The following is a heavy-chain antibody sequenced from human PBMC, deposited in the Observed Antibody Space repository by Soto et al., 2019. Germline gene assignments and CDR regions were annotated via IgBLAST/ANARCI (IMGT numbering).Heavy chain of an antibody. Sequence: GGSLRLSCAASGFTFSSYEMNWVRQAPGKGLEWVSYISSSGSTIYYADSVKGRFTISRDNAKNSLYLQMNSLRAEDTAVYYCASGGAAAIHHYYYGMDVWGQGTTVTVSS. CDR3: ASGGAAAIHHYYYGMDV. J-gene: IGHJ6*02. CDR1: GFTFSSYE. V-gene: IGHV3-48*03. D-gene: IGHD6-13*01. CDR2: ISSSGSTI.